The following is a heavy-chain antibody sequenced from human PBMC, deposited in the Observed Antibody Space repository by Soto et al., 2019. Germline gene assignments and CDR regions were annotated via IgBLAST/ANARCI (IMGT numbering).Heavy chain of an antibody. Sequence: KISCKASGYTFTSYGISWVRQAPGQGLEWMGWISAYNGNTNYAQKLQGRVTMTTDTSTSTAYMELRSLRSDDTAVYYCAIPYYYGSGSYSPRYYYYGMDVWGQGTTVTVSS. J-gene: IGHJ6*02. D-gene: IGHD3-10*01. CDR2: ISAYNGNT. CDR3: AIPYYYGSGSYSPRYYYYGMDV. CDR1: GYTFTSYG. V-gene: IGHV1-18*01.